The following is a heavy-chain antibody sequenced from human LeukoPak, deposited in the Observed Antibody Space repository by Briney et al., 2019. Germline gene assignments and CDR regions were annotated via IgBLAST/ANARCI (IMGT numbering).Heavy chain of an antibody. Sequence: ASVKVSCKASGYTFTGYYMHWVRQAPGQGLEWMGWINPNSGGTNYAQKFQGRVTMTRDTSISTAYMELSRLRSDDTAVYYCARVSNSVNTYYDILTGYYNQQYNWLDPWGQGTLVTVSS. CDR2: INPNSGGT. CDR1: GYTFTGYY. J-gene: IGHJ5*02. V-gene: IGHV1-2*02. D-gene: IGHD3-9*01. CDR3: ARVSNSVNTYYDILTGYYNQQYNWLDP.